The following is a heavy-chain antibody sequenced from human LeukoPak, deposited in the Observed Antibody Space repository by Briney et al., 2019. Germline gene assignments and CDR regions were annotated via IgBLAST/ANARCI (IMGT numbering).Heavy chain of an antibody. CDR1: GFTFSNYA. CDR3: ASLSGYYPPYGMDV. D-gene: IGHD3-3*01. J-gene: IGHJ6*02. CDR2: ISGSGGST. Sequence: GASLRLSCAASGFTFSNYAMSWVRQAPGKGLEWVSAISGSGGSTYYADSVKGRFTISRDNSKNTLYLQMNSLRAEDTAVYYCASLSGYYPPYGMDVWGQGTTVTVSS. V-gene: IGHV3-23*01.